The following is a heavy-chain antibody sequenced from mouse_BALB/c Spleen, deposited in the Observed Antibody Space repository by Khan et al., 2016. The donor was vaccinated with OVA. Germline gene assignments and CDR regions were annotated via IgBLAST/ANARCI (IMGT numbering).Heavy chain of an antibody. CDR1: GFTFSSFG. V-gene: IGHV5-17*02. CDR3: ARLGGSLDY. CDR2: ISSGSSTI. Sequence: EVELVESGGGLVKPGGSRKLSCAASGFTFSSFGMHWVRQAPEKGLEWVAYISSGSSTINYADTVKGRFTISRDNPKNTLFLQMTSLRSDDTAMCYCARLGGSLDYWGQGTTLTVSS. J-gene: IGHJ2*01.